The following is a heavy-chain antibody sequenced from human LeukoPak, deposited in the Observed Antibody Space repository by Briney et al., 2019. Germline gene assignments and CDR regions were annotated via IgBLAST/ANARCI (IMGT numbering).Heavy chain of an antibody. J-gene: IGHJ3*02. D-gene: IGHD3-10*01. CDR2: IIGSGGST. V-gene: IGHV3-23*01. CDR3: AKDRGASYGGDDAFDI. Sequence: GGSLRLSCAASGFTVSSYAMSWVRQAPGKGLECVSAIIGSGGSTYYADSGKGRFTISRDNSKNTLYLQMNSLKAEDTAVYYCAKDRGASYGGDDAFDIWGQGTMVTVSS. CDR1: GFTVSSYA.